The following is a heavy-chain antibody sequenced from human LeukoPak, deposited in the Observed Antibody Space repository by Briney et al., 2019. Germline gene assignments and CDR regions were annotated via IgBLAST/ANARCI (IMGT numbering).Heavy chain of an antibody. CDR3: ARAGAYGDYDE. D-gene: IGHD4-17*01. CDR1: GFTFSSYW. J-gene: IGHJ4*02. V-gene: IGHV3-7*01. CDR2: IKQDGSEK. Sequence: GGSLRLSCAASGFTFSSYWMSWVRQAPGKGLEWVANIKQDGSEKYYVDSVKGRFAISRDNAKNSLYLQMNSLRAEDTAVYYCARAGAYGDYDEWGQGTLVTVSS.